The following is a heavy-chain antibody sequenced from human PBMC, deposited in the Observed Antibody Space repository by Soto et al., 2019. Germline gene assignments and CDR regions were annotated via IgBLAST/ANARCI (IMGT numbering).Heavy chain of an antibody. CDR1: GYSFTSYW. CDR3: ARQVVPAATYGMDV. J-gene: IGHJ6*02. CDR2: IDPSDSYT. Sequence: PGESLKISCKGSGYSFTSYWISWVRQMPGKGLEWMGRIDPSDSYTNYSPSFQGHVTISADKSISTAYLQWSSLKASDTAMYYCARQVVPAATYGMDVWGQGXTVTVYS. D-gene: IGHD2-2*01. V-gene: IGHV5-10-1*01.